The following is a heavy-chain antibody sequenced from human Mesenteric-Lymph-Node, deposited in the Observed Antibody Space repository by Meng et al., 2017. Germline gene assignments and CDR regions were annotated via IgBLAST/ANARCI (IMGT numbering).Heavy chain of an antibody. V-gene: IGHV1-18*01. Sequence: ASVKVSCKASGYTFTSYGISWVRQAPGQGLEWMGWISAYNGNTNYAQKLQGRVTMTTDTSTSTAYMELRSLRSDDTAVYYCARDLMYNWNDDAFDIWGHGTMVTVSS. CDR2: ISAYNGNT. CDR1: GYTFTSYG. CDR3: ARDLMYNWNDDAFDI. J-gene: IGHJ3*02. D-gene: IGHD1-20*01.